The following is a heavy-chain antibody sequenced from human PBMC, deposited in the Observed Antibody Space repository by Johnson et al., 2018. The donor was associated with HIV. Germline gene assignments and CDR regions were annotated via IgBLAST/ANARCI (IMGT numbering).Heavy chain of an antibody. J-gene: IGHJ3*02. CDR3: ARDLDDIVVVPAAIGAFDI. CDR1: GFTFSSYA. Sequence: QVLLVESGGGVVQPGRSLRLSCAASGFTFSSYAMHWVRQAPGKGLEWVAVISYDGSNKYYADSVKGRFTISRDNSKNTLYLQMNSLRAEDTAVYYCARDLDDIVVVPAAIGAFDIWGQGTMVTVSS. CDR2: ISYDGSNK. V-gene: IGHV3-30*04. D-gene: IGHD2-2*01.